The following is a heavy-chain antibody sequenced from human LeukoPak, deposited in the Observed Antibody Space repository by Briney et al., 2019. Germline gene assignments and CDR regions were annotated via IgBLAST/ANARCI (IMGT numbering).Heavy chain of an antibody. J-gene: IGHJ4*02. V-gene: IGHV3-48*01. CDR3: AREEVKSFDN. Sequence: PGGSLRLSCAASGFSFSTYNMNWVRQAPGKGLEWVSYISNSGTVYYADSVKGRFTISRDTAKNSLNLQMNSLRAEDTAVYYCAREEVKSFDNWGQGTLVTVSS. CDR2: ISNSGTV. CDR1: GFSFSTYN.